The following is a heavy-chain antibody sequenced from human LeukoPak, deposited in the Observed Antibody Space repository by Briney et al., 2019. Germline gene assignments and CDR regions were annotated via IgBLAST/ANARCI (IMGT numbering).Heavy chain of an antibody. CDR1: GFTFSDYE. D-gene: IGHD2-15*01. CDR3: ARSRGYYCSAGSCYYPFDY. V-gene: IGHV3-21*01. J-gene: IGHJ4*02. Sequence: GGSLRLSCAASGFTFSDYEINWVRQAPGKGLEWVSSISSSSSYIYYADSVMGRFTISRDNAKKSLYVQMNSLRAEDTAVYYCARSRGYYCSAGSCYYPFDYWGQGTLVTVSS. CDR2: ISSSSSYI.